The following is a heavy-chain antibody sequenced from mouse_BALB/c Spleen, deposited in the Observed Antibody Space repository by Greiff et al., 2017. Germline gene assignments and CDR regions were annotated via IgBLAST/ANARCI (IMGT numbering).Heavy chain of an antibody. J-gene: IGHJ4*01. CDR3: ARGGRYYYGSSPYYYAMDY. CDR1: GYAFSSSW. D-gene: IGHD1-1*01. CDR2: IYPGDGDT. V-gene: IGHV1-82*01. Sequence: QVQLKESGPELVKPGASVKISCKASGYAFSSSWMNWVKQRPGQGLEWIGRIYPGDGDTNYNGKFKGKATLTADKSSSTAYMQLSSLTSVDSAVYFCARGGRYYYGSSPYYYAMDYWGQGTSVTVSS.